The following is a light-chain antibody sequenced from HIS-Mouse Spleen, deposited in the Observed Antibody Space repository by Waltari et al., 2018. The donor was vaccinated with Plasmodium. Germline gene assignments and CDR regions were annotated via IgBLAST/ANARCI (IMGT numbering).Light chain of an antibody. J-gene: IGLJ2*01. V-gene: IGLV2-23*01. CDR1: SSDVGSYNL. Sequence: QSALTQPASVSGSPGQSITISCTGTSSDVGSYNLVSWYQQHPGKAPKLMIYEGSKRPSVVSNRFSGSKSGNTASLTISGLQAEDEADYYGCSYAGSRMVFGGGTKLTVL. CDR3: CSYAGSRMV. CDR2: EGS.